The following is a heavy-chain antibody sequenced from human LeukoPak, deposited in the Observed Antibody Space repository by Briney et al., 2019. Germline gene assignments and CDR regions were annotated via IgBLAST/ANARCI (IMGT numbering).Heavy chain of an antibody. CDR1: GYTFTYYY. CDR3: ARDIAPSGSWWFDT. CDR2: IYPKDGGV. Sequence: ASVKVSCKASGYTFTYYYMHWLRQTPGQDFEWMGWIYPKDGGVNYAQKFQGRVTMTRDTSITTVYMQLSRLRSDDRAVYYCARDIAPSGSWWFDTWGQGTLVTVSS. D-gene: IGHD6-13*01. J-gene: IGHJ5*02. V-gene: IGHV1-2*02.